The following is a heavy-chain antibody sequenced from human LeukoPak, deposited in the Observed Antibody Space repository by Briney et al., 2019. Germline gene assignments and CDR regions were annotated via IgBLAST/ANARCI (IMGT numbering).Heavy chain of an antibody. V-gene: IGHV3-7*01. CDR2: IKEDGSEK. Sequence: GGSLRLSCAASGFTFSIYWMSWVRQAPGKGLEWVANIKEDGSEKYYVGSVKGRFTISRDNARNSLYLQMNSLRAEDTAVYYCASGRQLGYWGQGTLVTVSS. CDR1: GFTFSIYW. J-gene: IGHJ4*02. D-gene: IGHD6-13*01. CDR3: ASGRQLGY.